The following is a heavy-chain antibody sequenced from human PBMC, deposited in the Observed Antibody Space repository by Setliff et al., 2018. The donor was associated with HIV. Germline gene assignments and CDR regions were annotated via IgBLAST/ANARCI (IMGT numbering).Heavy chain of an antibody. Sequence: SETLSLPCTVSGGSTSPYYWSWIRQPPGKGLEWIAWISDSGTTNYNPSLKSRVTLSVDTSKNQFSLSLTSVTGADTAVYYCARGGASSKYLDPWGQGTLVTVSS. CDR3: ARGGASSKYLDP. J-gene: IGHJ5*02. CDR2: ISDSGTT. D-gene: IGHD2-15*01. V-gene: IGHV4-59*01. CDR1: GGSTSPYY.